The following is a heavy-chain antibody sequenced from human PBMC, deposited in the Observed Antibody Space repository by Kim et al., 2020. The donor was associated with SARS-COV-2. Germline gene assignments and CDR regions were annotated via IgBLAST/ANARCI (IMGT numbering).Heavy chain of an antibody. CDR3: ARASSLAGEYYFDY. D-gene: IGHD6-19*01. V-gene: IGHV4-4*06. Sequence: NASLKRRVTMSVDTSKKQFALHLSSVTAADTAVYYCARASSLAGEYYFDYWGQGTLVTVS. J-gene: IGHJ4*02.